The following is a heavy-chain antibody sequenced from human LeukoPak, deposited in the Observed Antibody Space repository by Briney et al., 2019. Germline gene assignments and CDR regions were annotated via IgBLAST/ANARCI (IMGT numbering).Heavy chain of an antibody. CDR2: INPNSGGT. Sequence: ASVKVSCKASGYTFTGYYMHWVRQAPGQGLEWMGWINPNSGGTNYAQKFQGRVTMTRDTSISTAYMELSRLRSDDTAVYYCARHGYYGPLDAFDIWGQGTMVTVSS. V-gene: IGHV1-2*02. D-gene: IGHD3-22*01. CDR1: GYTFTGYY. J-gene: IGHJ3*02. CDR3: ARHGYYGPLDAFDI.